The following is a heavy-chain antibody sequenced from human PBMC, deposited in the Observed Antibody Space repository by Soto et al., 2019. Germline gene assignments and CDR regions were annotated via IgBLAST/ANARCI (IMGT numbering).Heavy chain of an antibody. CDR2: ISYDGSNK. CDR1: GFTFSSYA. V-gene: IGHV3-30-3*01. CDR3: ARSHVRDFDY. Sequence: QVQLVESGGGVVQPGRSLRLSCAASGFTFSSYAMHWVHQAPGKGLEWVAVISYDGSNKYYADSVKGRFTISRDNSKNTLYLQMNSLRAEDTAVYYCARSHVRDFDYWGQGTLVTVSS. J-gene: IGHJ4*02. D-gene: IGHD3-16*01.